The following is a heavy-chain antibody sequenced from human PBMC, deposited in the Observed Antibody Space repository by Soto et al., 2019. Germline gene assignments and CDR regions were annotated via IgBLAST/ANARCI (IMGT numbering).Heavy chain of an antibody. CDR2: INHSGST. V-gene: IGHV4-34*01. Sequence: SETLSLTCAVYGGSFSGYYWSWIRQPPGEGLEWIGEINHSGSTNYNPSLKSRVTISVDTSKNQFSLKLSSVTAADTAVYYCGRVGDFGGGADFDSWGRGPLDTVSS. D-gene: IGHD3-3*01. J-gene: IGHJ4*02. CDR1: GGSFSGYY. CDR3: GRVGDFGGGADFDS.